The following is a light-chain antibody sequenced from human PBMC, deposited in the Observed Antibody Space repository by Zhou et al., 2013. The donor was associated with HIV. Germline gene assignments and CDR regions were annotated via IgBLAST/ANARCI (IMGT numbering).Light chain of an antibody. V-gene: IGKV1-9*01. J-gene: IGKJ1*01. CDR1: QDLNSY. CDR3: QKCDSAPRT. Sequence: DIQLTQSPSFLSASVGDRVTITCRASQDLNSYLVWYQEKSGKAPNLLIFAASTLQSGVPSRFSGSGSGTEFTLTISSLQPEDVATYYCQKCDSAPRTFGPGTKVEIK. CDR2: AAS.